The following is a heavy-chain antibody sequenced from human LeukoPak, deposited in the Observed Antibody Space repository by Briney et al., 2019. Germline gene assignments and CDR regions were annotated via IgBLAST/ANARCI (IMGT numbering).Heavy chain of an antibody. CDR1: GFTLGSYA. Sequence: GGSLRLSCAASGFTLGSYALSWVRQAPGKGLEWVSSISDSGGSTYYADSVKGRFTISRDFSKNTLYVQMNSLRAEDTAVYYCAKERGNIAVGLDYWGQGTLVSVSS. D-gene: IGHD6-19*01. V-gene: IGHV3-23*01. CDR2: ISDSGGST. CDR3: AKERGNIAVGLDY. J-gene: IGHJ4*02.